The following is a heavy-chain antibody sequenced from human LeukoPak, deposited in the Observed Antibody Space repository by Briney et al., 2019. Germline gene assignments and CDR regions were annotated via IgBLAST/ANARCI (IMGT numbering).Heavy chain of an antibody. Sequence: ASMKVSCKASGYTFTGYYIHLVRQAPGQGLEWMGWINPNTGDTNYAQKSQGRVTMTRDTSISTAYMELSRLRSDDTAVYYCARDLHWGPDYWGQGTLVTVSS. D-gene: IGHD7-27*01. J-gene: IGHJ4*02. V-gene: IGHV1-2*02. CDR2: INPNTGDT. CDR3: ARDLHWGPDY. CDR1: GYTFTGYY.